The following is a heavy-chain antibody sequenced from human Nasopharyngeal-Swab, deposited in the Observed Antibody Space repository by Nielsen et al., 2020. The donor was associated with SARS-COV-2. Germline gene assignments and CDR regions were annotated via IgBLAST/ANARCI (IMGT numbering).Heavy chain of an antibody. J-gene: IGHJ5*02. CDR1: GYIFTDYY. D-gene: IGHD2-21*01. CDR3: ARALSARTSFNCLGP. CDR2: IDPNTGGT. V-gene: IGHV1-2*06. Sequence: ASVKVSCMTSGYIFTDYYIHWVRQAPGQGLEWMGRIDPNTGGTSSAQIFQSRVTMTRDTSISTVYIDVTSLTYDDTAVYYCARALSARTSFNCLGPWGQGTLVTVSS.